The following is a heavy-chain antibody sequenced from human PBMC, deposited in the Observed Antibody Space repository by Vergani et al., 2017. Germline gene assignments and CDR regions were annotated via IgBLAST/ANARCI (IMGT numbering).Heavy chain of an antibody. CDR3: ARVGPDPHYYDSSGNRSPFDY. CDR1: GGTFSSYA. Sequence: QVQLVQSGAEVKKPGSSVKVSCKASGGTFSSYAISWVRQAPGQGLEWMGGIIPIFGTANYAQKFQGRVTITADESTSTAYMELSSLRSEATAVYYCARVGPDPHYYDSSGNRSPFDYWGQGTLVTVSS. CDR2: IIPIFGTA. D-gene: IGHD3-22*01. V-gene: IGHV1-69*12. J-gene: IGHJ4*02.